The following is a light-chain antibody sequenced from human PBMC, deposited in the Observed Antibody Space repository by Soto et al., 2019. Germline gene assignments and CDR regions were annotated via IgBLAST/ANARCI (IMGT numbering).Light chain of an antibody. V-gene: IGKV3-15*01. CDR1: QGIGDT. CDR3: QQYNNWPIT. J-gene: IGKJ1*01. CDR2: AAS. Sequence: EFVITQSPSTLSVSPGEGVTLSCRASQGIGDTLAWYQHKPGQAPRLLIYAASTRATGIPARFSGSGSGTEFTLTISSLQSEDFAVYYCQQYNNWPITFGQGTKVDIK.